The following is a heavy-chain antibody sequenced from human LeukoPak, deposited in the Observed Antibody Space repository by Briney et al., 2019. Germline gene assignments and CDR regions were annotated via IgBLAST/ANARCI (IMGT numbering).Heavy chain of an antibody. D-gene: IGHD3-22*01. CDR1: GFSFNNYW. CDR2: IKQDGSQI. Sequence: GGSLRLSCAASGFSFNNYWMSWVRQAPGEGVGWLANIKQDGSQIYYVDSVKGRFTTSRDNAKYSLYLQMNSLRAEDTAVYYCARGIYDSDSLGLYFDHWGQGTLVTVSS. J-gene: IGHJ1*01. CDR3: ARGIYDSDSLGLYFDH. V-gene: IGHV3-7*01.